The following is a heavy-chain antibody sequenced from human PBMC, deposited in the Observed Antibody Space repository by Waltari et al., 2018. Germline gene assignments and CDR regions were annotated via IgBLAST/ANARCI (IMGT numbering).Heavy chain of an antibody. CDR3: ARIGLSYAFDI. CDR2: IYTSGST. J-gene: IGHJ3*02. Sequence: QVQLQESGPGLVKPSQTLSLTCTVSGGSISSGSYYWRWIRQPAGKGLEWIGYIYTSGSTNYNPSLKSRVTISVDTSKNQFSLKLSSVTAADTAVYYCARIGLSYAFDIWGQGTMVTVSS. D-gene: IGHD3-16*01. V-gene: IGHV4-61*09. CDR1: GGSISSGSYY.